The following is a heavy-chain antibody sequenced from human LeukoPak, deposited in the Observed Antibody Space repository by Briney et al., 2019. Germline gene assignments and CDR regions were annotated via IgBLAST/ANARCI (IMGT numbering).Heavy chain of an antibody. V-gene: IGHV3-21*01. CDR3: ARTRASSGWYDWSYFDY. D-gene: IGHD6-19*01. Sequence: GGSLRLSCAASGFTFSSYSMNWVRQAPGKGLEWVSSISSSSGYIYYADSVKGRFSISRDNAKSSLYLQMNSLRAEDTAVYYCARTRASSGWYDWSYFDYWGQGTLVTVSS. CDR2: ISSSSGYI. CDR1: GFTFSSYS. J-gene: IGHJ4*02.